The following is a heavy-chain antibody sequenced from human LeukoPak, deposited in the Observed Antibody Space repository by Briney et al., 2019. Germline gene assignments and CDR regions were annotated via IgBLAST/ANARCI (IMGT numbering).Heavy chain of an antibody. Sequence: PSETLSLTCAVYGGSFSGYYWSWIRQPPGKGLEWIGEINHSGSTNYNPSLKSRVTISVDTSKNQFSLKLSSVTAADTAVYYCARILTRVGVTDRLASRKMKYWYFDLWGRGTLATVSS. J-gene: IGHJ2*01. D-gene: IGHD3-16*01. CDR3: ARILTRVGVTDRLASRKMKYWYFDL. V-gene: IGHV4-34*01. CDR2: INHSGST. CDR1: GGSFSGYY.